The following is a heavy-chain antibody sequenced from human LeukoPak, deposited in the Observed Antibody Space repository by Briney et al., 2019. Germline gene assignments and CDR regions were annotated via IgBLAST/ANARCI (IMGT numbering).Heavy chain of an antibody. CDR2: SSGSGSST. J-gene: IGHJ4*02. V-gene: IGHV3-23*01. CDR1: GFTFSNYA. Sequence: GGSLRLSCAVSGFTFSNYAMSWVRQAPGKGLEWVSASSGSGSSTYYADSVKGRFTTSRDNSKRTLYLQMNSLRAEDTAVYYCARDQSIREGSYYIILDYWGQGTLVTVSS. D-gene: IGHD1-26*01. CDR3: ARDQSIREGSYYIILDY.